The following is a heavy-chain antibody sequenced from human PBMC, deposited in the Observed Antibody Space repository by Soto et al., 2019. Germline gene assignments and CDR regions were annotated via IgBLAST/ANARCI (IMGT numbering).Heavy chain of an antibody. CDR1: GGSFSGYY. Sequence: SETLSLTCAVYGGSFSGYYWSWIRQPPGKGLEWIGEINHSGSTNYNPSLKSRVTISVDTSKNQFSLKLSSVTAADTAVYFCARDFAYFDSWGQGTLVTVSS. CDR3: ARDFAYFDS. CDR2: INHSGST. D-gene: IGHD3-3*01. J-gene: IGHJ4*02. V-gene: IGHV4-34*01.